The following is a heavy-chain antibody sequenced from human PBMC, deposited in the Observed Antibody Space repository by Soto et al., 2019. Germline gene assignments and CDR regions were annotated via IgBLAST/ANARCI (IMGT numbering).Heavy chain of an antibody. J-gene: IGHJ6*02. Sequence: EVQLVESGGGLVQPGRSLRLSCAASGFTFDDYAMHWVRQAPGKGLEWVSGISWNSGSIGYADSVKGRFTISRDNAKNSLYLQMNSLRAEDTAVYYCARQYYYDSSGRLVEYYGMDVWGQGTTVTVSS. CDR2: ISWNSGSI. V-gene: IGHV3-9*01. D-gene: IGHD3-22*01. CDR1: GFTFDDYA. CDR3: ARQYYYDSSGRLVEYYGMDV.